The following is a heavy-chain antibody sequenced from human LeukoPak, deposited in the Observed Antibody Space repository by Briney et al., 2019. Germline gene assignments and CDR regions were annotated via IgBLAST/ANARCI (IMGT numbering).Heavy chain of an antibody. CDR3: ARDPGYVIYYFDY. J-gene: IGHJ4*02. Sequence: PGGSLRLSCAASGFTFNTYAMNWVRQAPGKGLEWVSTISGNGRSTYYADSVRGRFTVSRDNSKNTLYLQMNSLRAEDTAIYYCARDPGYVIYYFDYWGQGALVTVSS. CDR2: ISGNGRST. CDR1: GFTFNTYA. D-gene: IGHD5-12*01. V-gene: IGHV3-23*01.